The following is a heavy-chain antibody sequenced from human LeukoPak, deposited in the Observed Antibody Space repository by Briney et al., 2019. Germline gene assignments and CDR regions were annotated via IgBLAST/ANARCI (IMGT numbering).Heavy chain of an antibody. CDR3: ATEYDNLDDYFDY. V-gene: IGHV3-30*03. CDR2: ISSDGSKK. D-gene: IGHD1-1*01. J-gene: IGHJ4*02. Sequence: GGSLRLSCTASGFPFSGYGMHWVRQAPGKGPEWVAAISSDGSKKDYADSVKGRFPISRDKSKNTLYLQMNSLRPEDTAVYYCATEYDNLDDYFDYWGQGTLVIVSS. CDR1: GFPFSGYG.